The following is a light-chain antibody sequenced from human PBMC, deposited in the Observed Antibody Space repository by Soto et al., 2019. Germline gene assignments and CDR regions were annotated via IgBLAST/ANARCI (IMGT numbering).Light chain of an antibody. CDR3: QQLNSYPYT. J-gene: IGKJ2*01. V-gene: IGKV1-9*01. CDR1: QDISSY. Sequence: ILLTQSPSPLSASVGDRVTITCRASQDISSYLAWYQQKPGRAPKLLIYDADTLQSGVPSRFSGSGSGTDFTLTISSLQPEDFANYYCQQLNSYPYTFGQGTKLEIK. CDR2: DAD.